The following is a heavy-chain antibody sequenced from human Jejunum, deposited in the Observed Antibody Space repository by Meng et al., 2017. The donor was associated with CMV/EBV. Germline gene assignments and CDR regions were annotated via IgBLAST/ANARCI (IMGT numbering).Heavy chain of an antibody. CDR1: GFTYSGLV. V-gene: IGHV3-30*19. CDR3: ARDGGGFNSSPFDH. J-gene: IGHJ4*02. D-gene: IGHD6-13*01. Sequence: GFTYSGLVRHWDGQAPSKGVEWVAVTSYEENTQYYTDSVKGRFTISRDNSDNMLYLQMNSLRADDTAVYYCARDGGGFNSSPFDHWGQGTLVTVSS. CDR2: TSYEENTQ.